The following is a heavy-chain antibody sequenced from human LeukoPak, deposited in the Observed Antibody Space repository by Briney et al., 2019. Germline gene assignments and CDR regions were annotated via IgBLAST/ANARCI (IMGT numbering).Heavy chain of an antibody. CDR1: GFTFSSYA. CDR3: AKGWGSHDH. J-gene: IGHJ5*02. CDR2: ITGGDSNT. Sequence: GGSLRLSCAASGFTFSSYAMSWVRQAPGKGLEWVSGITGGDSNTYYADSVKGRFTISRDNSKNTLYLQMNSLRAEDTAAYYCAKGWGSHDHWGQGTLVTVSS. D-gene: IGHD2-15*01. V-gene: IGHV3-23*01.